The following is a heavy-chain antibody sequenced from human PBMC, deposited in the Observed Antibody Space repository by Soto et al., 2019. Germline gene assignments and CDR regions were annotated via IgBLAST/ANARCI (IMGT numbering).Heavy chain of an antibody. CDR3: ARNMDTALGDIDY. CDR1: GFSFSNYG. D-gene: IGHD5-18*01. V-gene: IGHV3-33*01. CDR2: IWYDGTNK. Sequence: QVQLVESGGGVVQPGKSLRLSCVASGFSFSNYGLYWVRQAPGKGLEWVSVIWYDGTNKFYADSVKGRFTISIDNFQNTLYLQMNSLRAEDTAVYYCARNMDTALGDIDYWGQGTLVTVSS. J-gene: IGHJ4*02.